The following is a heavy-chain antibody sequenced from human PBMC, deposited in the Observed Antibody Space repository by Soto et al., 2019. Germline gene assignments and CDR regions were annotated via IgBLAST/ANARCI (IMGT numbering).Heavy chain of an antibody. J-gene: IGHJ6*02. CDR3: ARQGPYGMDV. Sequence: SETLSLTCTVSGRSLSSVNYYWSWIRQPPGKGLEWIGHIYYSGSTYYNPSLKSRVTISVDTSKNQFSLKLSSVTAADTAVYYCARQGPYGMDVWGQGTTVTVSS. V-gene: IGHV4-30-4*01. CDR2: IYYSGST. CDR1: GRSLSSVNYY.